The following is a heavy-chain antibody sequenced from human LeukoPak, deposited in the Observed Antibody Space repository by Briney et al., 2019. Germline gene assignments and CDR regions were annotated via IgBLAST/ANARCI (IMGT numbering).Heavy chain of an antibody. CDR3: AKAPVTSCRGAYCYPFDY. V-gene: IGHV3-53*01. D-gene: IGHD2-21*01. Sequence: GGSLRLSCAVSGFTVSSDYMSWVRQAPGKGLEWVSVLYSGGSTYYADSVKGRFTISRDNSKNTLYLQMNSLRAEDTAVYYCAKAPVTSCRGAYCYPFDYWGQGTLVTVSS. J-gene: IGHJ4*02. CDR1: GFTVSSDY. CDR2: LYSGGST.